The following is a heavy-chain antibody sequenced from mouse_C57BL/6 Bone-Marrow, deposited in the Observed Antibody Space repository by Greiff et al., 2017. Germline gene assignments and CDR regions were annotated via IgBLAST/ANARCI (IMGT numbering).Heavy chain of an antibody. D-gene: IGHD1-1*01. CDR1: GYTFTSYW. CDR2: IDPSDSYT. CDR3: ASPLYYGSSYWYFDV. Sequence: QVQLQQPGAELVRPGTSVKLSCKASGYTFTSYWMHWVKQRPGQGLEWIGVIDPSDSYTNYNQKFKGKATLTVDTSSSKAYMQLSSLTSEDSAVYYCASPLYYGSSYWYFDVWGTGTTVTVSS. J-gene: IGHJ1*03. V-gene: IGHV1-59*01.